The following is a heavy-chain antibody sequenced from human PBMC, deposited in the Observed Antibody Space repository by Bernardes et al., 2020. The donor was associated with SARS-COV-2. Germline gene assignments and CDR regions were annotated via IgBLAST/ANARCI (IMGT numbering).Heavy chain of an antibody. J-gene: IGHJ6*02. CDR2: SYHSGST. Sequence: SETLSLTCTVSGGSITNPNGWSWVRQPPGKGLEWIGESYHSGSTNYNPSLKSRVTISVDKSKNQFSLKLNSVTAADTAVYFCASLLVRPYYYAMDVWGQGTTVTVSS. CDR1: GGSITNPNG. D-gene: IGHD6-6*01. V-gene: IGHV4-4*02. CDR3: ASLLVRPYYYAMDV.